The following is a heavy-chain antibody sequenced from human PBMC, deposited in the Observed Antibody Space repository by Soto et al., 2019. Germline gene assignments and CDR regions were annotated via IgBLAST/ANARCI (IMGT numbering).Heavy chain of an antibody. CDR2: ISSTSSYI. J-gene: IGHJ4*02. Sequence: EVQLVESGGGLVKPGGSLRLSCAASGFTFGPYSMSWVRQAPGKGLEWVSSISSTSSYIYYADSLKGRFTISRDNAKNSLYLQMNSLRAEDTAVYYCARGGAITIFGVVPTLDYWGQGTLVTVSS. V-gene: IGHV3-21*01. D-gene: IGHD3-3*01. CDR3: ARGGAITIFGVVPTLDY. CDR1: GFTFGPYS.